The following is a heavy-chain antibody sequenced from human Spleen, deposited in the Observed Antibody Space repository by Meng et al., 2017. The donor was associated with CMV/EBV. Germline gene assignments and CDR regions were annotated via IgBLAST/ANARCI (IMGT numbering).Heavy chain of an antibody. D-gene: IGHD3-16*01. V-gene: IGHV1-69*05. CDR2: IIPIFGTA. Sequence: SVKVSCKASGGTFSSYAISWVRQAPGQGLEWMGGIIPIFGTANYAQKFQGRVTITTDESTRTAYMELSSLRSEDTAVYYCARGRLGGSSNWFDPWGQGTLVTVSS. CDR1: GGTFSSYA. CDR3: ARGRLGGSSNWFDP. J-gene: IGHJ5*02.